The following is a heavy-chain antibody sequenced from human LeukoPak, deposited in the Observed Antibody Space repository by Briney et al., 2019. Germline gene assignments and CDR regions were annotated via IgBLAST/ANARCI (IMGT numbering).Heavy chain of an antibody. CDR3: ATSAGSDSSSSNLDF. V-gene: IGHV1-2*02. CDR2: INPDSGGT. D-gene: IGHD6-19*01. Sequence: GASMKVSCKASGYTFTGYYMHWVRQAPGQGLEWMGWINPDSGGTNYAQKFQGRVTMTRDTSISTAYMELSRLRSDDTAVYYCATSAGSDSSSSNLDFWGQGTLVTVSS. J-gene: IGHJ4*02. CDR1: GYTFTGYY.